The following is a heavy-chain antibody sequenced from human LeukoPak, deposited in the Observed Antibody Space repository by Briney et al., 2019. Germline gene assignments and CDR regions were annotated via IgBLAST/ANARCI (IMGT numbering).Heavy chain of an antibody. Sequence: GGSLRLSCAASGFTFSNAWMSWVRQGPGKGLEWVGRIKSKTDGGTTDYAAPVKGRFTISRDDSKNTVYLQMNSLKTEDTAVYYCTTQRSRITMVRGVIRSDHWGQGTLVTVSS. CDR3: TTQRSRITMVRGVIRSDH. D-gene: IGHD3-10*01. CDR2: IKSKTDGGTT. V-gene: IGHV3-15*01. J-gene: IGHJ4*02. CDR1: GFTFSNAW.